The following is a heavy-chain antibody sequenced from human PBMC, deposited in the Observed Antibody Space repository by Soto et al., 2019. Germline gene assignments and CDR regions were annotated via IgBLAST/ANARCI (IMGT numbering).Heavy chain of an antibody. V-gene: IGHV1-69*01. J-gene: IGHJ6*01. CDR2: IIPIFGTA. CDR3: AREQTSRSNYYDSSGYLIRNHYYYYYGMDV. D-gene: IGHD3-22*01. Sequence: QVQLVQSGAEVKKPGSSVKVSCKASGGTFSSYAISWVRQAPGQGLEWMGGIIPIFGTANYAQKFQGRVTITADESTSTAYMELSSLRSEDTAVYYCAREQTSRSNYYDSSGYLIRNHYYYYYGMDVW. CDR1: GGTFSSYA.